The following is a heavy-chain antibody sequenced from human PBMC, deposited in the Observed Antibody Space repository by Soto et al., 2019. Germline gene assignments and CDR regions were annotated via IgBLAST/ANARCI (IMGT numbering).Heavy chain of an antibody. Sequence: SGPTLVNPTQTLTLTCTFSGFSLSTSGVGVGWIRQPPGKALEWLALIYWNDDKRYSPSLKSRLTITKDTSKNQVVLTMTNMDPVDTATYYCAHAAVYYYDSSGYYWGYNWFDHWGQGTLVTVSS. J-gene: IGHJ5*02. CDR2: IYWNDDK. CDR1: GFSLSTSGVG. V-gene: IGHV2-5*01. D-gene: IGHD3-22*01. CDR3: AHAAVYYYDSSGYYWGYNWFDH.